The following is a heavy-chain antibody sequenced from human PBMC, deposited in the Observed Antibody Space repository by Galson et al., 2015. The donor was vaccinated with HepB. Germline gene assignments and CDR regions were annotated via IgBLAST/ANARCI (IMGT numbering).Heavy chain of an antibody. Sequence: SLRLSCAASGFTFSTYSMNWVRRAPGKGLEWVSSISGTSSYIYYADSVKGRFTISRDNAKNSMYLQMNSLRAEDTAVYYCARDRRLDYWGQGTLVTVSS. CDR1: GFTFSTYS. V-gene: IGHV3-21*01. CDR2: ISGTSSYI. J-gene: IGHJ4*02. CDR3: ARDRRLDY.